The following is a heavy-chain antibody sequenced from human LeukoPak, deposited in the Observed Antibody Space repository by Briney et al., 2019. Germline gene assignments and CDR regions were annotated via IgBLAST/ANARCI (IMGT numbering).Heavy chain of an antibody. CDR2: ISGSGGFA. D-gene: IGHD6-13*01. CDR3: AKCYSNNWSDAFDI. V-gene: IGHV3-23*01. Sequence: GGSLRLSCAASGFTFSNYVMSWVRQAPGKGLEWVSVISGSGGFAYYADSVKGRFTISRDNSKYTMYLQMNGLRAEDTAVYYCAKCYSNNWSDAFDIWGQGTMVTVSS. CDR1: GFTFSNYV. J-gene: IGHJ3*02.